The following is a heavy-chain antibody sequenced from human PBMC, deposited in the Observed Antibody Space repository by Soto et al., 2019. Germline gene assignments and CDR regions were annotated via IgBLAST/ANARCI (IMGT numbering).Heavy chain of an antibody. D-gene: IGHD3-22*01. Sequence: HWVRQAPGQRPEWMGWINAGNGNTKYSQKFQGRVTITRDTSASTAYMELSSLRSEDMAVYYCARGLEYYYDSSGYYYPNDFDIWGQGTMVTVSS. V-gene: IGHV1-3*01. CDR2: INAGNGNT. CDR3: ARGLEYYYDSSGYYYPNDFDI. J-gene: IGHJ3*02.